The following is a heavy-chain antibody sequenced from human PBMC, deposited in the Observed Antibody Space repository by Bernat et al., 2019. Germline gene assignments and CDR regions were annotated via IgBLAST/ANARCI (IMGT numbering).Heavy chain of an antibody. D-gene: IGHD6-6*01. V-gene: IGHV4-39*01. J-gene: IGHJ6*03. Sequence: QLQLQESGPGLVKPLETLSLSCTVSGGSISSVIYSWGWIRQPPGKGLEWIGSIYYSGSTYYNPSLKSRVTISVDTSNNQFSLKLSSVTAADTAVYYCARRAVRFYYMDVWGKGTTVTVSS. CDR3: ARRAVRFYYMDV. CDR1: GGSISSVIYS. CDR2: IYYSGST.